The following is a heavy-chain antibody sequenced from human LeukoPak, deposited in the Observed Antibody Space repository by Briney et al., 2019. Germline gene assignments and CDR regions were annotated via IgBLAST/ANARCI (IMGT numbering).Heavy chain of an antibody. CDR1: GFTFSDYY. Sequence: GGSLRLSCAASGFTFSDYYMSWIRQAPGKGLEWVSYISSSGSTIYYADSVKGRFTISRDNAKNSLYLQMNSLRAEDTAVYYCARDYNDILTGYHKRGVNWFDPWGQGTLVTVSS. D-gene: IGHD3-9*01. V-gene: IGHV3-11*01. CDR2: ISSSGSTI. CDR3: ARDYNDILTGYHKRGVNWFDP. J-gene: IGHJ5*02.